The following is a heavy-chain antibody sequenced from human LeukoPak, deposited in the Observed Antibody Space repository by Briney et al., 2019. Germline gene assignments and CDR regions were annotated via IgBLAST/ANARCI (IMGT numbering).Heavy chain of an antibody. J-gene: IGHJ6*02. CDR2: IKQDGSEK. CDR3: ARDFDGYYYGMDV. CDR1: GFTFSSYW. V-gene: IGHV3-7*01. Sequence: GGSLRVSCAASGFTFSSYWMSWVRQAPGKGLEWVANIKQDGSEKYYVDSVKGRFTISRDNAKNSLYLQMNSLRAEDTAVYYCARDFDGYYYGMDVRGQGTTVTVSS. D-gene: IGHD3-9*01.